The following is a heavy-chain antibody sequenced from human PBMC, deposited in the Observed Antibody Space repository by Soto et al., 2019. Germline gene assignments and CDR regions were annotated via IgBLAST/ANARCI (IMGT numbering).Heavy chain of an antibody. J-gene: IGHJ2*01. CDR2: IYYSGRS. CDR1: GGSISSGDYY. V-gene: IGHV4-30-4*01. Sequence: QVQLQESGPGLVKPSQTLSLTCTVSGGSISSGDYYWSWIRQPPGKGLEWIGYIYYSGRSYYNPSLKTPGTISVDTSKNQFSLKLSSVTAADTAVYYCARVRHTWWYLDLWGRGTLVTLSS. CDR3: ARVRHTWWYLDL. D-gene: IGHD2-2*02.